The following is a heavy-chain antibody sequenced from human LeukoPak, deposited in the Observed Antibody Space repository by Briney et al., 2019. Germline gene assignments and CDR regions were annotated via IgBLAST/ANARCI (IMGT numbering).Heavy chain of an antibody. CDR2: IKSKTDGGTT. CDR3: TTDPLWFGELLENWFDP. Sequence: GGSLRLSCAASGFTFSNAWMSWVRQAPGKGLEWVGRIKSKTDGGTTDYAAPVKGRFTISRDDSKNTLYLQMSSLKTEDTDVYYCTTDPLWFGELLENWFDPWGQGTLVTVSS. D-gene: IGHD3-10*01. V-gene: IGHV3-15*01. J-gene: IGHJ5*02. CDR1: GFTFSNAW.